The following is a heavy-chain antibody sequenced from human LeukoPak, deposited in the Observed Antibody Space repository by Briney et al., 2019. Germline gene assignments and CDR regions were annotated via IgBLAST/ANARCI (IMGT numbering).Heavy chain of an antibody. D-gene: IGHD3-22*01. CDR3: ARLYYYDSSGYYNTPDFDH. CDR1: GYSISSGYY. Sequence: SETLSLTCSVSGYSISSGYYWGWIRQSPGKGLEWIGIINHSGSTNYNPSLKSRVTISVDTSKNQFSLKLSSVTAADTAVYYCARLYYYDSSGYYNTPDFDHWGQGTLVTVSS. V-gene: IGHV4-38-2*02. J-gene: IGHJ4*02. CDR2: INHSGST.